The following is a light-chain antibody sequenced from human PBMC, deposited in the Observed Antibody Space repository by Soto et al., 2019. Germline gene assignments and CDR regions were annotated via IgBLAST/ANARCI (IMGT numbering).Light chain of an antibody. Sequence: DIQMTQSPSSLSTSVGDRVTITCRTSQSINNYLNWYQQKPGKAPKRLIYGASSLQSGVPSRFRGSGSGTDFTLTISSLQPEDFATYYCQQTYTAPWTFGQLTKVEIK. CDR1: QSINNY. V-gene: IGKV1-39*01. J-gene: IGKJ1*01. CDR3: QQTYTAPWT. CDR2: GAS.